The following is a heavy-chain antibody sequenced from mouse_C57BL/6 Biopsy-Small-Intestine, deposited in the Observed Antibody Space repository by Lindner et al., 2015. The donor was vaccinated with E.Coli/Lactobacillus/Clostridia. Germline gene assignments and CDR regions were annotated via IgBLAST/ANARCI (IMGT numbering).Heavy chain of an antibody. CDR1: AYTFTSYG. D-gene: IGHD2-4*01. J-gene: IGHJ2*01. Sequence: VQLQESGAVLARPGASVKLSCKASAYTFTSYGISWVKQRTGQGLEWIGEIYPNNHNTYYNEKFKAKATLTADKSSSTAYMELRSLTSEDSAVYFCARNYDYDGGYFDYWGQGTTLTVSS. V-gene: IGHV1-81*01. CDR2: IYPNNHNT. CDR3: ARNYDYDGGYFDY.